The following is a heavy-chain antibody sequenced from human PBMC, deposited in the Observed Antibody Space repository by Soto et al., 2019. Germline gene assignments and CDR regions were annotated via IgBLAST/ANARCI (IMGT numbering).Heavy chain of an antibody. D-gene: IGHD3-22*01. V-gene: IGHV4-34*01. CDR3: ARGRHYYDSSGSTYFDY. CDR1: GGSFSGYY. J-gene: IGHJ4*02. CDR2: INHSGST. Sequence: NPSETLSLTCAVYGGSFSGYYWSWIRQPPGKGLEWIGEINHSGSTNYNPSLKSRVTISVDTSKNQFSLKLSSVTAADTAVYYCARGRHYYDSSGSTYFDYWGQGTLVTVSS.